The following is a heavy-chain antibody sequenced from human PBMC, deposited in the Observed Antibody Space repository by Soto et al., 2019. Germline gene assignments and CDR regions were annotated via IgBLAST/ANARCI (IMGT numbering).Heavy chain of an antibody. Sequence: SVKVSCKASGCTFSSYAISWVRQAPGQGLEWMGGIIPIFGTANYAQKFQGRVTITAGESTSTAYMELSSLRSEDTAVYYCARGGIAGYYYGMDVWGQGTTVTVSS. CDR3: ARGGIAGYYYGMDV. CDR2: IIPIFGTA. V-gene: IGHV1-69*13. D-gene: IGHD6-13*01. CDR1: GCTFSSYA. J-gene: IGHJ6*02.